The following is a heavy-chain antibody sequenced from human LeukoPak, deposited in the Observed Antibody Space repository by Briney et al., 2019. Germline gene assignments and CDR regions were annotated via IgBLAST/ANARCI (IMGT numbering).Heavy chain of an antibody. CDR3: AKDILAGGYGMDV. J-gene: IGHJ6*02. Sequence: GRSLRLSCAASGFTFDDYAMHWVRQAPGKGLEWVSGISWSSGSIGYADSVNGRFTISRDNAKNSLYLQMNSLRAEDTALYYCAKDILAGGYGMDVWGQGTTVTVSS. CDR2: ISWSSGSI. D-gene: IGHD6-19*01. CDR1: GFTFDDYA. V-gene: IGHV3-9*01.